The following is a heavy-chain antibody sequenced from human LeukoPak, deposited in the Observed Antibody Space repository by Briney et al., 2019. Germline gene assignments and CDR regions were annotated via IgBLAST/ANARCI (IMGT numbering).Heavy chain of an antibody. D-gene: IGHD2-15*01. V-gene: IGHV3-33*01. J-gene: IGHJ6*02. CDR3: ASGRRYCSGGSCYYYRYYYGMDV. CDR1: GFTFSSYG. Sequence: PGRSLRLSCAASGFTFSSYGMHWVCQAPGKGLEWVAVIWYDGSNKYYADSVKGRFTISRDNSKNTLYLQMNSLRAEDTAVYYCASGRRYCSGGSCYYYRYYYGMDVWGQGTTVTVSS. CDR2: IWYDGSNK.